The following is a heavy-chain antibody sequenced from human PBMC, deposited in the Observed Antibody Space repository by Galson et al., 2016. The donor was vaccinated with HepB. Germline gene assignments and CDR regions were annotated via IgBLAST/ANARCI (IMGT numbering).Heavy chain of an antibody. CDR1: GFTFSSYS. Sequence: SLRLSCAASGFTFSSYSMNWVRQAPGKGLEWVSYISSSSSSIYYADSVKGRFTISRDNAKSSLYLHMSSLRAEDTAVCYCATSGGGYHFYYDYWGQGTLVTVSS. CDR2: ISSSSSSI. J-gene: IGHJ4*02. D-gene: IGHD2-21*02. V-gene: IGHV3-48*04. CDR3: ATSGGGYHFYYDY.